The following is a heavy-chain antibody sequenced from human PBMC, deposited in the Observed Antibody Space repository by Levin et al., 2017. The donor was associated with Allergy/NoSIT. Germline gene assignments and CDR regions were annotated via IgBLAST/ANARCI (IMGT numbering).Heavy chain of an antibody. Sequence: SETLSLTCAVYGGSFSGYCWSFIRQPPGRGLEWIGEFSHSGSTNYNPSLKSRVIISADRSKNQFSLKLTSVTAADTAVYYCARGFRSSSAVAGTDHWGQGTLVTVSS. CDR1: GGSFSGYC. CDR2: FSHSGST. CDR3: ARGFRSSSAVAGTDH. V-gene: IGHV4-34*01. J-gene: IGHJ4*02. D-gene: IGHD6-19*01.